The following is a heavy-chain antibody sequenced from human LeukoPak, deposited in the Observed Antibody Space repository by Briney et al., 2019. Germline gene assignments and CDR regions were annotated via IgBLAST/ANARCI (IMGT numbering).Heavy chain of an antibody. Sequence: ASVKVSCKASGYTFTSYDINWVRQATGQGLEWMGWMNPNSGNTGYAQKFQGRVTITRNTTISTAYMELSSLRSEDTAVYYCARGDLVGADDTNFYYWGQGTLVTVSS. J-gene: IGHJ4*02. V-gene: IGHV1-8*03. D-gene: IGHD1-26*01. CDR1: GYTFTSYD. CDR2: MNPNSGNT. CDR3: ARGDLVGADDTNFYY.